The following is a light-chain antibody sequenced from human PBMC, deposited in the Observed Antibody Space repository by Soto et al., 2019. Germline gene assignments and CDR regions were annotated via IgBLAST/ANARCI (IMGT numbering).Light chain of an antibody. J-gene: IGKJ1*01. CDR1: QSVSSD. CDR2: GAS. Sequence: EIVMTQSPATLSVSPGERATLSCRASQSVSSDLAWYHQKPGQAPRLLIYGASTRATGIPARFSGSGSGTEFTLTINSLQSKDFAVYYCQQYNNWPRTFGQGTKV. V-gene: IGKV3-15*01. CDR3: QQYNNWPRT.